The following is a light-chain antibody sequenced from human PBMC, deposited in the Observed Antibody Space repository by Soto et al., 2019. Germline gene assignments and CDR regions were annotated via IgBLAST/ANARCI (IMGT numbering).Light chain of an antibody. CDR2: KAS. CDR1: QSIGDL. Sequence: DIQMTQSPSTLSASVGDRVTITCRASQSIGDLLAWYQQKPGKAPKLLIYKASSLKSGVPSRFSGSGSGTEYTLTISSLQPDDFATYSCQQYNGYWTFGQGTKVEIK. CDR3: QQYNGYWT. V-gene: IGKV1-5*03. J-gene: IGKJ1*01.